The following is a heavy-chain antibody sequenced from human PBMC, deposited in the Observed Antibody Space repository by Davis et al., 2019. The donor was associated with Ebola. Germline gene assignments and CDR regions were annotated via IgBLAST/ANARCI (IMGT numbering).Heavy chain of an antibody. D-gene: IGHD3-3*01. J-gene: IGHJ4*02. CDR1: GYSISSGYY. CDR2: IYQNGNT. Sequence: SETLSLTCTVPGYSISSGYYWGWVRQSPGRGLEWIGSIYQNGNTYYNPSLKSRVSISVDTTRNQFSLKVDSVTAADTAVYYCARVEWSGPFDYWGQGTLVTVSS. CDR3: ARVEWSGPFDY. V-gene: IGHV4-38-2*02.